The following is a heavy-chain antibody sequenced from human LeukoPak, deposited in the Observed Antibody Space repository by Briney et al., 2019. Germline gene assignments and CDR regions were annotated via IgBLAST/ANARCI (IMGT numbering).Heavy chain of an antibody. V-gene: IGHV1-46*01. J-gene: IGHJ3*02. CDR3: ARQFGHAFDI. D-gene: IGHD3/OR15-3a*01. Sequence: ASVKASCKASGYTFTNYYMHWVRQAPGQGLEWMGIINPSGGSTNYAQKFQGRVTITADKSTSTAYMELSSLRSEDTAVYYCARQFGHAFDIWGQGTMVTVSS. CDR2: INPSGGST. CDR1: GYTFTNYY.